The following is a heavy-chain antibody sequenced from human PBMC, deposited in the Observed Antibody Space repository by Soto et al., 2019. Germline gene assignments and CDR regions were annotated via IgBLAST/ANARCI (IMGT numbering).Heavy chain of an antibody. CDR1: GFTFTSYA. CDR2: ISGSGGST. CDR3: AKVKSEDDCVWGSYRLVYYFDY. Sequence: GSLRLSCTASGFTFTSYAIIFFRHSPCKWLEWVSAISGSGGSTYYADSVKGRFTISRDNSKNTLYLQMSSLRAEDTAVYYCAKVKSEDDCVWGSYRLVYYFDYWGQGTLVTVSS. J-gene: IGHJ4*02. V-gene: IGHV3-23*01. D-gene: IGHD3-16*02.